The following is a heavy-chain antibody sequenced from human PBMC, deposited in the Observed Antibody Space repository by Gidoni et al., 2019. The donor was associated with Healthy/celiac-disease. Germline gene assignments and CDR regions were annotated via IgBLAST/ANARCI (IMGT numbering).Heavy chain of an antibody. D-gene: IGHD6-13*01. CDR3: AKGAAGTDHFDY. V-gene: IGHV3-23*01. CDR2: ISGSGGST. J-gene: IGHJ4*02. CDR1: RFTFSSYA. Sequence: EVQLLESGGCLVQPGGSLRLSCAASRFTFSSYAMSCVRQAPGKWLEWVSAISGSGGSTYCADSVKGRFTISRDNSKNTLYLQMNSLRAEDTAVYYCAKGAAGTDHFDYWGQGTLVTVSS.